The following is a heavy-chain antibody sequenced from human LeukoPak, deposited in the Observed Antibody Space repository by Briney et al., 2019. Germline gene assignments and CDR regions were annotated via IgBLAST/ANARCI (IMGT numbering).Heavy chain of an antibody. Sequence: GVSLRLSCVSSGFTIGTAWMSWVRQAPGKGLEWLGHIKSEGEGATTDYAAPAKGRFAISRDASKNMIYLQMSSLKIDDTAIYYCIAHFPYFYGFDVWGKGTTVTVSS. CDR3: IAHFPYFYGFDV. CDR1: GFTIGTAW. J-gene: IGHJ6*04. D-gene: IGHD3-3*02. CDR2: IKSEGEGATT. V-gene: IGHV3-15*01.